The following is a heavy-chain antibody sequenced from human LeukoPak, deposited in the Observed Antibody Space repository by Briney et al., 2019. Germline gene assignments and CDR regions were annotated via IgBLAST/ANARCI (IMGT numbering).Heavy chain of an antibody. CDR1: GYTLTELS. D-gene: IGHD5-24*01. Sequence: ASVKVSCKVSGYTLTELSMHWVRQAPGKGLEWMGGFDPEDGETIYAQKFQGRVTMTEDTSTDTAYMELSNLRSEDTAVYYCATGLRWLQLYYFDYWGQGTLVTVSS. CDR3: ATGLRWLQLYYFDY. V-gene: IGHV1-24*01. J-gene: IGHJ4*02. CDR2: FDPEDGET.